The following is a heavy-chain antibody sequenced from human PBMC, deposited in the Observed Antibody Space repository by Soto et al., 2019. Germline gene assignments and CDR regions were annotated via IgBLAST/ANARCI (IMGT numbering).Heavy chain of an antibody. V-gene: IGHV1-3*01. Sequence: ASVKVSCKASGGTFSSYAISWVRQAPGQRLEWMGWINAGNGNTKYSQKFQGRVTITRDTSASTAYMELSSLRSEDTAVYYCARESVYTVTTHYYYYMDVWGKGTTVTVSS. J-gene: IGHJ6*03. D-gene: IGHD4-17*01. CDR3: ARESVYTVTTHYYYYMDV. CDR1: GGTFSSYA. CDR2: INAGNGNT.